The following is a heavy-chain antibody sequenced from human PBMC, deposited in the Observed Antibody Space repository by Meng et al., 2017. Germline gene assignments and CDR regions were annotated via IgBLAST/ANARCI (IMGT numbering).Heavy chain of an antibody. CDR1: GYNFPDYY. D-gene: IGHD3-10*01. Sequence: ASVKVSCKPSGYNFPDYYIHWVRRAPGQGLEWMGRINPKSGDTHYAQKFQARVTMTGDTSISTAYMELSRLRSDDTAVYYCARADGSGSLWLFDYWGQGTLVTVSS. CDR2: INPKSGDT. CDR3: ARADGSGSLWLFDY. J-gene: IGHJ4*02. V-gene: IGHV1-2*06.